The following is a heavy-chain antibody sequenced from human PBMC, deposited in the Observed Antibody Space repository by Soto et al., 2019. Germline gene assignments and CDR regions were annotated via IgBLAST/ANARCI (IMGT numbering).Heavy chain of an antibody. Sequence: QVQLVQSGTEVKKPGASVKVSCKASGYTFTSYTVHWVRQAPGQGLEWMGWINAGNGNTKNSQKFQGRVALIRDPSANTVYMELRSLRSEDTAVYYCASEVEYCSVGFCYPYFHYWGQGTLVIVSS. J-gene: IGHJ1*01. CDR1: GYTFTSYT. D-gene: IGHD2-15*01. CDR3: ASEVEYCSVGFCYPYFHY. V-gene: IGHV1-3*01. CDR2: INAGNGNT.